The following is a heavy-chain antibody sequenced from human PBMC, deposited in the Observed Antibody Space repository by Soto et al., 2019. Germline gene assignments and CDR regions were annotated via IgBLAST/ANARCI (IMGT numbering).Heavy chain of an antibody. CDR2: FDPEDGET. J-gene: IGHJ4*02. CDR3: ATEKPEWSGWYWGFDY. D-gene: IGHD6-19*01. Sequence: GASAKVSSKVSGYTLTEFSMPWLRQAPGKGLEWMGGFDPEDGETIYAQKFQGRVTMTEDTSTDTAYMELSSLRSEDTAVYYCATEKPEWSGWYWGFDYWGQGALVTVSS. V-gene: IGHV1-24*01. CDR1: GYTLTEFS.